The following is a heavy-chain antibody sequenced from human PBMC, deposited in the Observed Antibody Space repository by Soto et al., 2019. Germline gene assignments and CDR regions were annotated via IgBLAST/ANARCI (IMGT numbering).Heavy chain of an antibody. Sequence: GGSLRLSCAASGFTFSSYSMNWVRQAPGKGLEWVSYISSSSTIYYADSVKGRFTISRDNAKNSLYLQMNSLRDEDTAVYYRARTLYYYGMDVWGQGTTVTVSS. V-gene: IGHV3-48*02. CDR2: ISSSSTI. CDR1: GFTFSSYS. J-gene: IGHJ6*02. CDR3: ARTLYYYGMDV.